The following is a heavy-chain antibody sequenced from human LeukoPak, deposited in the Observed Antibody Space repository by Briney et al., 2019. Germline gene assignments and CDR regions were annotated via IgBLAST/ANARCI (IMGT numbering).Heavy chain of an antibody. CDR2: IYYSGST. CDR3: ARVREPEFWSGYFSWFDP. CDR1: GGSISSGGYY. J-gene: IGHJ5*02. V-gene: IGHV4-31*03. D-gene: IGHD3-3*01. Sequence: SQTLSLTCTVSGGSISSGGYYWSWIRQHPGKGLEWIGYIYYSGSTNYNPSLKSRVTISVDTSKNQFSLKLSSVTAADTAVYYCARVREPEFWSGYFSWFDPWGQGTLVTVSS.